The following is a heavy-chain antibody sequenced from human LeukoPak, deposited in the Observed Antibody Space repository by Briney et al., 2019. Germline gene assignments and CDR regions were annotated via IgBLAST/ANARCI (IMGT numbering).Heavy chain of an antibody. Sequence: GGSLRLSCAASGFSFSNYAMSWVRQAPGKGLEGVSAISGSGDYTYYADSVKGRFTISRDNSKNTLYLQMNSLRAEDTAVYYCAKDVKYYYDSSGWFDYWGQGTLVTVSS. CDR3: AKDVKYYYDSSGWFDY. V-gene: IGHV3-23*01. J-gene: IGHJ4*02. D-gene: IGHD3-22*01. CDR1: GFSFSNYA. CDR2: ISGSGDYT.